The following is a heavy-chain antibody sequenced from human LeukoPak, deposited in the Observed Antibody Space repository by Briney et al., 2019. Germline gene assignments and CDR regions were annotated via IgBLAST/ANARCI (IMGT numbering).Heavy chain of an antibody. CDR3: AKAKGSGLNYYFGY. CDR2: ISGTGGTT. V-gene: IGHV3-23*01. Sequence: GGSLRLSCAASGFTFSNYAMSWVRQAPGKGLEWVSGISGTGGTTYYADSVKGRFTISRDKSKNTLYLQMNSLRVEDTAEYYCAKAKGSGLNYYFGYWGQGTLVTVSS. CDR1: GFTFSNYA. D-gene: IGHD6-19*01. J-gene: IGHJ4*02.